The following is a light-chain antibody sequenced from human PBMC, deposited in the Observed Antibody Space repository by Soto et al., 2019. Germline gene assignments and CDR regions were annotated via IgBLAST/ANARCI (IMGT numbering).Light chain of an antibody. V-gene: IGKV4-1*01. Sequence: DIVMTQSPDSLAVSLGERATIKCKSSRSLLYSSNTKNYLAWYQHRPGQPPKLLFYWASTRESGVPDRFSGGGSGTDFTLTINSLQAEDVAVYYCQQYYSTPYTFGHGTKLEIK. J-gene: IGKJ2*01. CDR1: RSLLYSSNTKNY. CDR3: QQYYSTPYT. CDR2: WAS.